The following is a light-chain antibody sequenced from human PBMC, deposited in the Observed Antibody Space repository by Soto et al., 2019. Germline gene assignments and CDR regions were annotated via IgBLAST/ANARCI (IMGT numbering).Light chain of an antibody. J-gene: IGKJ4*01. CDR3: QQFNRYPLT. Sequence: AIQLTQSPSSLSASVGDRVTITCRASQGIGSALAWYQQRPGEAPRFLIYDASTLGSGVPLRFSGSGSGTYFTLTISTLQVEDFATYYCQQFNRYPLTFGGGTKVEIK. V-gene: IGKV1-13*02. CDR2: DAS. CDR1: QGIGSA.